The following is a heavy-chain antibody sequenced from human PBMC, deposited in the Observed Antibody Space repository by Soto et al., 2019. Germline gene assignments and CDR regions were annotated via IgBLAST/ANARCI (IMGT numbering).Heavy chain of an antibody. CDR2: ISYDGSNK. CDR3: AKDDLSVIVGGGVD. D-gene: IGHD3-22*01. J-gene: IGHJ4*02. V-gene: IGHV3-30*18. Sequence: QVQLVESGGGVVQPGRSLRLSCAASGFTISSYGMHWVRQAPGKGLEWVAVISYDGSNKYYADSVKGRFTISRDNSKNTLYLQMNSLRAEDTAVYYCAKDDLSVIVGGGVDWGQGTLVTVSS. CDR1: GFTISSYG.